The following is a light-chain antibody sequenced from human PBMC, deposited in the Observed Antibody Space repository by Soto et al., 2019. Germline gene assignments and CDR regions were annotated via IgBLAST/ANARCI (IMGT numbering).Light chain of an antibody. CDR3: QQYGSSPRT. V-gene: IGKV3-20*01. CDR2: AAS. CDR1: QSVRSN. Sequence: EIVMTQSPATLPVSPVERAKLSFMASQSVRSNLAWYQPRPGQAPRLLIYAASSRATGIPDRFSGSGSGTDFTLTISRLDPEDFAVYFCQQYGSSPRTCGQGTKGDI. J-gene: IGKJ1*01.